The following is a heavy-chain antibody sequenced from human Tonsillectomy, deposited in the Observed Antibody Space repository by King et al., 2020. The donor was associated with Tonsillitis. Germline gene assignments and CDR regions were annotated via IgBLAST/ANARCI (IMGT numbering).Heavy chain of an antibody. D-gene: IGHD1-26*01. CDR2: INSDGSST. J-gene: IGHJ4*02. CDR1: GFTFSSYW. Sequence: VQLVESGGGLVQPGGSLRLSCAASGFTFSSYWMHWVRQAPGKGLVWVSRINSDGSSTSYAGSVKGRFTISRDNAKNTRYLQMNSLRAEDTAVYYCARVGRYSGSPSYWGQGTLVTVSS. CDR3: ARVGRYSGSPSY. V-gene: IGHV3-74*01.